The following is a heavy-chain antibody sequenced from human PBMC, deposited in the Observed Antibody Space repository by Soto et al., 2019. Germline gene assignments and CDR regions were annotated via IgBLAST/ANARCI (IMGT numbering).Heavy chain of an antibody. CDR3: APWWEMAPFLTD. Sequence: EVQLLESGGGLVKPGGSLRLSCVASGFTFGSYAMSWVRQAPGQGLDWVSTISGGDTTQYAESVKGRFTISRDKAKNTLELQINTPGVGDTAGYLWAPWWEMAPFLTDWGQGTLVTVSS. CDR1: GFTFGSYA. V-gene: IGHV3-23*01. CDR2: ISGGDTT. J-gene: IGHJ4*02. D-gene: IGHD3-9*01.